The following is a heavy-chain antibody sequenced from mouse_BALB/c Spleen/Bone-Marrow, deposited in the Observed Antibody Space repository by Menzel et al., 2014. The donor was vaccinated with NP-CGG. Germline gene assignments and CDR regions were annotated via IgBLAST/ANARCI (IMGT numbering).Heavy chain of an antibody. J-gene: IGHJ4*01. V-gene: IGHV5-12-2*01. Sequence: DVHLVESGGGLVQPGGSLKLSCAASGFTSNSNTMSWVRQTPEKRLEWVAHITDGGGATYYLDTVKGRFTISRDSAKNTLYLQMSSLKSEDTAMYYCTRPRYPFYAMDSWGQGTSVTVSS. CDR2: ITDGGGAT. CDR3: TRPRYPFYAMDS. CDR1: GFTSNSNT. D-gene: IGHD2-14*01.